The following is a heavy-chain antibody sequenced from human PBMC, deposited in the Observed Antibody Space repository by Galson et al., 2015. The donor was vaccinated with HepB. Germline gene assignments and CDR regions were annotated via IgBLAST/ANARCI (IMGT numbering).Heavy chain of an antibody. J-gene: IGHJ1*01. CDR2: IFFTGST. CDR3: ARRSSSPPPTYYCDSSGFHFDL. Sequence: SETLSLTCTLSGDSIYRSPNYWAWIRQSPGRGLEWLGSIFFTGSTYYNPTLKGRVPLSVDTSKNQFSLMLSSVTAADTAVCYCARRSSSPPPTYYCDSSGFHFDLWGQGTLVTVSS. V-gene: IGHV4-39*01. CDR1: GDSIYRSPNY. D-gene: IGHD3-22*01.